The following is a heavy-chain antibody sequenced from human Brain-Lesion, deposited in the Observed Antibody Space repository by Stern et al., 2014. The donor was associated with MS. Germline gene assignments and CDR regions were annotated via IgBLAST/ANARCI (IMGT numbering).Heavy chain of an antibody. V-gene: IGHV3-7*01. Sequence: EVQLVESGGGLVQPGGPLTISCTAAGFTFGNYWMTWVRQAPGKGLEWGANIKECGTEKNYVGSVKGRFTISRDNARNSLYLQMNSLRVEDTALYYCARVYNTIYGIVTQRGSGMDVWGQGTTVIVSS. CDR2: IKECGTEK. D-gene: IGHD3-3*01. CDR3: ARVYNTIYGIVTQRGSGMDV. J-gene: IGHJ6*02. CDR1: GFTFGNYW.